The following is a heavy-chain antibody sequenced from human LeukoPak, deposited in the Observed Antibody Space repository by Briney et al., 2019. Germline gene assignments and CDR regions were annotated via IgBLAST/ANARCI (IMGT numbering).Heavy chain of an antibody. J-gene: IGHJ4*02. CDR2: IYGGGST. D-gene: IGHD6-19*01. CDR1: GPSVSSNF. V-gene: IGHV3-53*01. CDR3: ASWPVGWYGEDS. Sequence: PGGSLRLSCAATGPSVSSNFMSWVRQAPGKGLEWASVIYGGGSTYYADSVKGRFTISRDTPKNTLYLQMNSLRVEDTAVYYCASWPVGWYGEDSWGQGTLVTVSS.